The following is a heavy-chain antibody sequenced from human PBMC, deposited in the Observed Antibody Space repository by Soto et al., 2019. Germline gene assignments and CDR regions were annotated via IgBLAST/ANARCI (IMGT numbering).Heavy chain of an antibody. Sequence: SEPLSLTCIVSGGSISSSGYYWGWIRQPPGKGLEWIGTIYYSGNTYYNPSLKSRVTISVDTSKNQFSLNLSSVTAADTAVYYCTCMDVWGQGTTVTVSS. J-gene: IGHJ6*02. CDR1: GGSISSSGYY. CDR3: TCMDV. CDR2: IYYSGNT. V-gene: IGHV4-39*01.